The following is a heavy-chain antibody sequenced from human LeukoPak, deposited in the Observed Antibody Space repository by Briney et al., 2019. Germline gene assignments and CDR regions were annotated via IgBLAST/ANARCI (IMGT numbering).Heavy chain of an antibody. Sequence: SETLSLTCTVSGGSISSSSYYWSWIRQPPGKGLEWIGEINHSGSTNYNPSLKSRVTISVDTSKNQFSLKLSSVTAADTAVYYCARTQGWYYYYYYMDVWGKGTTVTVSS. D-gene: IGHD2-15*01. CDR1: GGSISSSSYY. CDR3: ARTQGWYYYYYYMDV. V-gene: IGHV4-39*07. J-gene: IGHJ6*03. CDR2: INHSGST.